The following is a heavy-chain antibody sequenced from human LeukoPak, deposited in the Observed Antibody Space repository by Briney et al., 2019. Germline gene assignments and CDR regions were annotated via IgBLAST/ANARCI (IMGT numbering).Heavy chain of an antibody. V-gene: IGHV1-3*01. CDR3: ATRIRIRAGYNY. CDR1: GYSFSNYA. CDR2: ISGDNGKT. J-gene: IGHJ4*02. Sequence: ASVKVSCKASGYSFSNYAIHWVRQAPGQRLEWMGWISGDNGKTKYSQKFQGRVTITRDTSATTAYMELSSLKSEDTAVYYCATRIRIRAGYNYWGQGTLVTVSS. D-gene: IGHD6-13*01.